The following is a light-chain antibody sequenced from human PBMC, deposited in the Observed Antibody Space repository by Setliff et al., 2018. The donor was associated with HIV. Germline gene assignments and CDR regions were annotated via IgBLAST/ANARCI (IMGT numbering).Light chain of an antibody. CDR1: SSDVGGYNY. CDR3: SSYTNSNSYV. J-gene: IGLJ1*01. CDR2: EVT. V-gene: IGLV2-14*01. Sequence: QSALAQPASVSGSPGQSITMSCTGTSSDVGGYNYVSWYQHHPGKAPKLMIYEVTNRPSGVSSRFSGSKSGNPASLTIFGLQAEDEADYYCSSYTNSNSYVFGTGTKVTVL.